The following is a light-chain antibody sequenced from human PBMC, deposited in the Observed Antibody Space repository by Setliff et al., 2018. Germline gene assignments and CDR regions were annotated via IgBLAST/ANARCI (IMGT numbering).Light chain of an antibody. J-gene: IGLJ3*02. CDR1: TNNIGSYNL. CDR3: CSYRRPSTAV. CDR2: EVS. V-gene: IGLV2-23*02. Sequence: QSALTQPASVSGSPGQSITISCTGTTNNIGSYNLVSWYQQHPGRAPKLIISEVSERPSGVSVRFSGSKPGNTASLTISGLRPEDEADYYCCSYRRPSTAVFGGGTKVTVL.